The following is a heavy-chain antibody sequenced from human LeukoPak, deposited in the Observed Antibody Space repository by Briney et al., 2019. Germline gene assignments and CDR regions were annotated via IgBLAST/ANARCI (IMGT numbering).Heavy chain of an antibody. Sequence: PSETLSLTCTVSGGSVSSGSYYWSWIRQPPGKGLEWIGYIYYSGSTNYNPSLKSRVTISVDTSKNQFSLKLSSVTAADTAVYYCARVTFGGAYFDYWGQGTLVTVSS. D-gene: IGHD3-16*01. J-gene: IGHJ4*02. CDR2: IYYSGST. V-gene: IGHV4-61*01. CDR1: GGSVSSGSYY. CDR3: ARVTFGGAYFDY.